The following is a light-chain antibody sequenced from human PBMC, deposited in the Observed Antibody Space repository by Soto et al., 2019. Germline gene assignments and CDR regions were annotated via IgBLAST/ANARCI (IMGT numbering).Light chain of an antibody. J-gene: IGLJ1*01. CDR2: EDT. Sequence: QSALTQPASVSGSPGQSITISCTGTSSDVGSYNLVSWYQQHPGKAPKLMIYEDTKRPSGVSNRFSGSKSGNTASLTISGIQAEDEADYYCCSYAGSTTYVFGTGTQLTVL. CDR1: SSDVGSYNL. V-gene: IGLV2-23*01. CDR3: CSYAGSTTYV.